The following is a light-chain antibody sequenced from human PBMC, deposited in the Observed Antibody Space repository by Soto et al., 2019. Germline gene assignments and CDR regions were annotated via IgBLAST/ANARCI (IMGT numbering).Light chain of an antibody. CDR3: CSYAGSLGVL. Sequence: QSVLTQPRSVSGSPGQSVTISCTGTSSDVGGYNYVSWYQQHPGKAPKLMIYDVSKRPSGVPDRFSGSKSGNTASLTISGLQAEDEADYYCCSYAGSLGVLFGGGTKLTVL. CDR2: DVS. CDR1: SSDVGGYNY. J-gene: IGLJ2*01. V-gene: IGLV2-11*01.